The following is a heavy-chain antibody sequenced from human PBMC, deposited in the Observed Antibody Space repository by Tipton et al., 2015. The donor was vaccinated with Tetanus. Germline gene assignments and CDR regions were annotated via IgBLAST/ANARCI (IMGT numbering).Heavy chain of an antibody. J-gene: IGHJ4*02. D-gene: IGHD3-3*01. Sequence: LRLSCTVSGGSVRGGSYQWNWIRQTPGKGLEWLAYISNSGSTNSNYSLKSRISISRDTSKNQFSLRLTSVTAADTAVYYCARANYDFPKKGPFDSWGQGTLVIVSS. CDR1: GGSVRGGSYQ. CDR3: ARANYDFPKKGPFDS. CDR2: ISNSGST. V-gene: IGHV4-61*01.